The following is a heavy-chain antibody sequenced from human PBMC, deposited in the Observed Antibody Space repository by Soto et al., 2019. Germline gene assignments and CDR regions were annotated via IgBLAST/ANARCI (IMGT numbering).Heavy chain of an antibody. CDR1: GYTFSNYG. Sequence: QVQLVQSGAEVRKPGASVKVSCKASGYTFSNYGLSWVRQAPGQGLEWMGWISDYNGNTHYAQKFQGRLIITTDTFTRTAYVDLWILTSDVAAVYFCPREGYYSGSGIYSPPRYSGLDVWGQATTFTVSS. J-gene: IGHJ6*02. V-gene: IGHV1-18*01. CDR3: PREGYYSGSGIYSPPRYSGLDV. D-gene: IGHD3-10*01. CDR2: ISDYNGNT.